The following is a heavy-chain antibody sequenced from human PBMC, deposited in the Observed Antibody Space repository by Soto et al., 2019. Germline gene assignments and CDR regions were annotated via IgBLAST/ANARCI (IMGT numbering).Heavy chain of an antibody. CDR2: IKQDGSEK. J-gene: IGHJ5*02. CDR1: GFTFSSYW. V-gene: IGHV3-7*01. D-gene: IGHD2-15*01. Sequence: GGSLRLSCAASGFTFSSYWMSWVRQAPGKGLEWVANIKQDGSEKYYVDSVKGRFTISRDNAKNSLYLQMNSLRAEDTAVYYCARGGPPLLRWFDPWGQGTLVTVSS. CDR3: ARGGPPLLRWFDP.